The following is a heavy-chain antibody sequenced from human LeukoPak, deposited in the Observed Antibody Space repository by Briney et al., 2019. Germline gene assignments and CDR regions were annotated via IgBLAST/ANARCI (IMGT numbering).Heavy chain of an antibody. CDR3: ARDSAGDRSFEC. Sequence: SETLSLTCTVSGGSISGYYWSWIRQPAGKGLEWIGRILTSGSTNYNPSLKSRVNMSVDTSKSQFSLKLSSMTAADTAVYYCARDSAGDRSFECWGQGTLVTVSS. D-gene: IGHD6-25*01. V-gene: IGHV4-4*07. CDR2: ILTSGST. CDR1: GGSISGYY. J-gene: IGHJ4*02.